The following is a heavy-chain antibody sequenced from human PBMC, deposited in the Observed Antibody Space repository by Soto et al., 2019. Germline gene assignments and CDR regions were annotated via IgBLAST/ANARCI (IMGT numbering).Heavy chain of an antibody. CDR1: GGSFSGYY. J-gene: IGHJ4*02. V-gene: IGHV4-34*01. CDR2: INHSGST. CDR3: ARGPDY. Sequence: SETLSLTCAVYGGSFSGYYWSWIRQPPGKGLEWIGEINHSGSTNYNPSLKSRVTISVDTSKNQFSLKLSSVTAADTAVYYCARGPDYWGQGTLVTVSS.